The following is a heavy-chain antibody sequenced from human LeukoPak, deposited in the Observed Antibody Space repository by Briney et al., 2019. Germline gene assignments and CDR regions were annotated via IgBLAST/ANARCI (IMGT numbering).Heavy chain of an antibody. CDR3: ARLYGDYYYFDY. CDR2: IYYSGST. Sequence: SETLSLTCNVSGGSISSNSWSWIRQPPGKGLEWIGYIYYSGSTSYNPSLRSRVAISVDTSRNQFSLKLSSVTAADTAVYYCARLYGDYYYFDYWGQGTLVTVSS. J-gene: IGHJ4*02. V-gene: IGHV4-59*08. D-gene: IGHD4-17*01. CDR1: GGSISSNS.